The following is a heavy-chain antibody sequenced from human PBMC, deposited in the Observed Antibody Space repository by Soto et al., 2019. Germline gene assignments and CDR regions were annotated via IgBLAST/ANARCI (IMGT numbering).Heavy chain of an antibody. D-gene: IGHD3-3*01. J-gene: IGHJ5*02. Sequence: QVQLVQSGAEVKKPGASVKVSCKASGYTFTGYYMHWVRQAPGQGLEWMGWINPNSGGTNYAQKFQGRVTMTRDTSISTDYMELSRLRSDDTAVYYCARDPLYYDFWSGYYHNWFDPWGQGTLVTVSS. CDR2: INPNSGGT. CDR3: ARDPLYYDFWSGYYHNWFDP. CDR1: GYTFTGYY. V-gene: IGHV1-2*02.